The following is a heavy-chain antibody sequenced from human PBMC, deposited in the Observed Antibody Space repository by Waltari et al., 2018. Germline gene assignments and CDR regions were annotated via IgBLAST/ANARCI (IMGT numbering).Heavy chain of an antibody. V-gene: IGHV4-28*03. CDR2: ISGSSGTT. Sequence: QVQLQESGPGLVKPSETLSLTSAVSGGSISSSNWWSWIRQPPGKGLEWIGYISGSSGTTYYNPSLKSRVTISTDTSKNQFSLKLSSVTAADTAVYYCARDGPNRFDVWGPGVLVTVSS. CDR3: ARDGPNRFDV. CDR1: GGSISSSNW. J-gene: IGHJ5*02.